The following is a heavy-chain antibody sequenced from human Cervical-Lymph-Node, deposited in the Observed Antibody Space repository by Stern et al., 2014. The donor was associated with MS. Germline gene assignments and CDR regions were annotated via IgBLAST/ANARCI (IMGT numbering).Heavy chain of an antibody. CDR1: GFTFSSSG. V-gene: IGHV3-33*01. Sequence: MQLVESGGGVVQPGRSLRLSCAASGFTFSSSGMHWVRQATGKGPEWLAIIWYDGSNRYYADSVKGRFPISRDNSKNTLYLQMNSLRAEDTAVYYCAREGGNTAEYFQHWGQGTLVTVSS. D-gene: IGHD4-23*01. CDR3: AREGGNTAEYFQH. J-gene: IGHJ1*01. CDR2: IWYDGSNR.